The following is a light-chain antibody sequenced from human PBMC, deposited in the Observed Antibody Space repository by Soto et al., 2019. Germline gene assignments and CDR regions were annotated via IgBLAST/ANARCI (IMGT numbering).Light chain of an antibody. Sequence: DIQLTQSRSTLSASVGDRVTITCRASQSISSWLAWYQQKPGKAPKLLIYKASSLESGVPSRFSGSESGTEFTLTISSLQPDDFATYFCQQFSTYALTFGGGTTVEIK. V-gene: IGKV1-5*03. CDR2: KAS. CDR3: QQFSTYALT. CDR1: QSISSW. J-gene: IGKJ4*01.